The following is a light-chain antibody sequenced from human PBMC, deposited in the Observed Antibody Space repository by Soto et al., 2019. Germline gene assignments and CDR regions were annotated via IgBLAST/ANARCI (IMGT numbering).Light chain of an antibody. Sequence: DIQMTQSPSTLSASVGDRVTITCRASQTINTWVAWYQQKPGKAPNILIYKASTLEGGVPSRISGSGSGTESTLTISRLQPDDFATYYCQEYYIFPLTFGGGTRLEIK. CDR2: KAS. CDR3: QEYYIFPLT. J-gene: IGKJ4*01. V-gene: IGKV1-5*03. CDR1: QTINTW.